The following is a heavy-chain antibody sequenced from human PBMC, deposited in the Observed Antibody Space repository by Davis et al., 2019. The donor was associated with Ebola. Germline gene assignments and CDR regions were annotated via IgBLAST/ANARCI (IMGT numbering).Heavy chain of an antibody. D-gene: IGHD4-11*01. Sequence: PGSLRLSCAVYGASFSGYYWSWIRQPPGKALEWIGEINHSGITNYNPSLKSRVTISVDTSKNQFSLKLSSVNAADTAVYYCARDLRLYYYGMDVWGQGTTVTVSS. CDR2: INHSGIT. CDR1: GASFSGYY. CDR3: ARDLRLYYYGMDV. V-gene: IGHV4-34*01. J-gene: IGHJ6*02.